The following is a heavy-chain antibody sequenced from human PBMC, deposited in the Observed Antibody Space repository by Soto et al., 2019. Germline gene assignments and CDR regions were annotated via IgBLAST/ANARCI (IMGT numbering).Heavy chain of an antibody. D-gene: IGHD6-13*01. CDR2: VSGGGGST. J-gene: IGHJ4*02. V-gene: IGHV3-23*01. CDR1: GFTFSNYA. CDR3: AKERYSSSWYGGDY. Sequence: EAQLLESGGGLVQPGGSLRLSCVASGFTFSNYAMSWVRQAPGKGLEWVSVVSGGGGSTYYADSVKGRFTISRDNSKNTLYLQMNSLRAEDTAVYFCAKERYSSSWYGGDYWGQGTLVTVSS.